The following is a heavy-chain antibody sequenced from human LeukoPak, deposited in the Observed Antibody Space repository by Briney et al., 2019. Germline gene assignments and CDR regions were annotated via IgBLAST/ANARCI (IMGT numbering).Heavy chain of an antibody. Sequence: QTGGSLRLSCAASGFIFGAYALHWVRQAPGKGLEWVAVISYDGSNKYYVDSVKGRITISRDKSKNTVYLQMNSLRVEDMAVYYCARDAGTDGTYFDYWGQGTLVTVSS. D-gene: IGHD1-1*01. V-gene: IGHV3-30*04. CDR3: ARDAGTDGTYFDY. J-gene: IGHJ4*02. CDR1: GFIFGAYA. CDR2: ISYDGSNK.